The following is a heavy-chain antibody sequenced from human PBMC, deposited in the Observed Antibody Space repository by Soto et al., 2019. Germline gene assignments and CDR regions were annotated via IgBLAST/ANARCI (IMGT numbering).Heavy chain of an antibody. CDR1: GFIFSSSA. Sequence: GGSLRLSCAASGFIFSSSAMSWVRQPPGKGLEWVSAISGSGHNTYHADSVKGRFTNSRDNSKNTLYLQMNSLRAEDTAVYYCAKRWANRFLEPRDYFDYWGQGTLVTVSS. V-gene: IGHV3-23*01. D-gene: IGHD3-3*01. CDR3: AKRWANRFLEPRDYFDY. J-gene: IGHJ4*02. CDR2: ISGSGHNT.